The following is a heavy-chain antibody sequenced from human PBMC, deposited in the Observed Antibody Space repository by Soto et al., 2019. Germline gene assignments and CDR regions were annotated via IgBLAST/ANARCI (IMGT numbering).Heavy chain of an antibody. Sequence: EVQLLESGGGLVQPGGSLRLSCAASGFTFSSYAMSWVRQAPGKGLEWVSAISGSGGSTYYADSVKGRFTISRDNSKNTLYLQMNSLRAEDTAVYYCAKDGAPGATMIVVVVNWFDPWGQGTLVTVSS. J-gene: IGHJ5*02. V-gene: IGHV3-23*01. D-gene: IGHD3-22*01. CDR3: AKDGAPGATMIVVVVNWFDP. CDR2: ISGSGGST. CDR1: GFTFSSYA.